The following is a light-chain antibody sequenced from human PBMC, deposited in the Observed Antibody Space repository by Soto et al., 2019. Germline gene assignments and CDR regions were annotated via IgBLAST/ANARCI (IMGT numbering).Light chain of an antibody. V-gene: IGKV1-12*01. J-gene: IGKJ5*01. CDR3: QQANSFPT. CDR1: QDIGTW. CDR2: GAT. Sequence: DVQMTRSPSSVSASVGDRVTVTCRASQDIGTWLVWYQQKPGKAPTLLISGATNLQSGVPSRFSGGGSGTDFTLTISSLQPEDVATYYCQQANSFPTFGRGTRLDIK.